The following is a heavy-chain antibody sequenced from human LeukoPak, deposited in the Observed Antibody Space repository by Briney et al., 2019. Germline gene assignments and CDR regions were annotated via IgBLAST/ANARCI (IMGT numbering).Heavy chain of an antibody. V-gene: IGHV4-4*07. J-gene: IGHJ5*02. CDR2: ISTSLPT. Sequence: SETLSLTCTVSGVSTSSGYWSWIREPAGKGLEWMGRISTSLPTYYNPSLKSRVAMSLDTSENHFSLRLNSVTAADTAVYYCARGYGSGSYSTWGQGTLVTVSS. CDR3: ARGYGSGSYST. CDR1: GVSTSSGY. D-gene: IGHD3-10*01.